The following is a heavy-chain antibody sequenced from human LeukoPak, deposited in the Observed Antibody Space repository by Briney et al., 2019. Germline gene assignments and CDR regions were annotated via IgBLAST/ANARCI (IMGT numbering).Heavy chain of an antibody. CDR1: GYSITSGYY. V-gene: IGHV4-38-2*02. CDR2: ISHSGNT. CDR3: ARGHGGYDSSGYLY. Sequence: SETLSLTCTVSGYSITSGYYWGWIRQPPGKGLEWIGSISHSGNTYYNPSLKSRVTISVDTSKNQFSLKLSSVTAADTSVYYCARGHGGYDSSGYLYWGQGTLVTVSS. J-gene: IGHJ4*02. D-gene: IGHD3-22*01.